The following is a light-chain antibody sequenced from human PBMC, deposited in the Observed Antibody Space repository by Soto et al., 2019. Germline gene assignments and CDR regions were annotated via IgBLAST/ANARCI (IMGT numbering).Light chain of an antibody. CDR2: EGS. CDR1: SSDVGSYNF. CDR3: CSYAGSSIFVV. V-gene: IGLV2-23*01. Sequence: QSVLTQPASVSGSPGQSITITCTGTSSDVGSYNFVSWYQQHPGKAPKVMIYEGSKRPSGVSNRFSGSKSGNTASLTISGLQAEDEAYYYCCSYAGSSIFVVFGGGTKLTVL. J-gene: IGLJ2*01.